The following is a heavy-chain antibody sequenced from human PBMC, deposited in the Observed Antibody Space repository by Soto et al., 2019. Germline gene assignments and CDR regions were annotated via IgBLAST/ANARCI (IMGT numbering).Heavy chain of an antibody. D-gene: IGHD3-3*01. Sequence: GGSLRLSCAASGFTFSSYWMSWVRQAPGKGLEWVANIKQDGSEKYYVDSVKGRFTISRDNATNSLYLQTNSLRAEDTAVYYCRVWSSSPYYDYGMDVWGQGATVTVAS. CDR2: IKQDGSEK. CDR3: RVWSSSPYYDYGMDV. V-gene: IGHV3-7*01. J-gene: IGHJ6*02. CDR1: GFTFSSYW.